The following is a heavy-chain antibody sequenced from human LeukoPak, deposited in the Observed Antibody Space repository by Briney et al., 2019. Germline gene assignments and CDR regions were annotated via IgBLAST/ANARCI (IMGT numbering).Heavy chain of an antibody. Sequence: SETLSLTCTVSGGSVSSGSYSWSWIRQPPGKGLEWIGYINYSGTTSYSPSLKSRVTISVDTSKNQFSLKLSSVTAADTAVYYCARGSRVYDRSGFHTWHDYWGHGTLVTVSS. J-gene: IGHJ4*03. D-gene: IGHD3-22*01. CDR2: INYSGTT. V-gene: IGHV4-61*01. CDR1: GGSVSSGSYS. CDR3: ARGSRVYDRSGFHTWHDY.